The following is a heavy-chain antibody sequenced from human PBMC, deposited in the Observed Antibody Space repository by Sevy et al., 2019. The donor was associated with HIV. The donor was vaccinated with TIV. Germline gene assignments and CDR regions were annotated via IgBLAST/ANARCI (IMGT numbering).Heavy chain of an antibody. V-gene: IGHV4-39*01. Sequence: SETLSLTCTVSGDSISNSRYYWGWIRQPPGKGLEWIGSGYYSGSTYYNPSLKSRVTLSIDTSKNQFLLKVNSVTAADTAVYYCANQPLTLISPPDSWGQGTLVTVSS. J-gene: IGHJ4*02. CDR1: GDSISNSRYY. D-gene: IGHD2-2*01. CDR3: ANQPLTLISPPDS. CDR2: GYYSGST.